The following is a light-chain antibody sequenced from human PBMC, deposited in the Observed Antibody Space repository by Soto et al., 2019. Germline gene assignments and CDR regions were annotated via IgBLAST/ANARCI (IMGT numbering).Light chain of an antibody. CDR3: QSFDVSLSGGDWV. J-gene: IGLJ3*02. CDR2: EVT. V-gene: IGLV2-14*01. CDR1: SSDVGGYDY. Sequence: QSALTQPASVSGSPGQSITISCTGTSSDVGGYDYVSWYQHHPGKAPKLVISEVTNRPSGVSDRFSGSRSGNTASLTISGLQAEDEADYYCQSFDVSLSGGDWVFGGGTKLTVL.